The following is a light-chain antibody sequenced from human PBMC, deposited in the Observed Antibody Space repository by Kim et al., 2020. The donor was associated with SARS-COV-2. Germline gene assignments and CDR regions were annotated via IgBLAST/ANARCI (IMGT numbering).Light chain of an antibody. CDR3: GTWDSSLSPWV. CDR1: GSNIGNNY. CDR2: DTN. V-gene: IGLV1-51*01. J-gene: IGLJ3*02. Sequence: GPKVTISCSGTGSNIGNNYVSWYQQLPGTAPKLLIYDTNKRPSGIPDRFSGSKSVPSATLGITGLQTGDEADYYCGTWDSSLSPWVFGGGTQLTVL.